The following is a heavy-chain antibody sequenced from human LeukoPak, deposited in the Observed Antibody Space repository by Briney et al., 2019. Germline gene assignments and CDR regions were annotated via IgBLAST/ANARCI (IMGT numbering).Heavy chain of an antibody. CDR3: AKVPYYYGSGTDY. V-gene: IGHV3-23*01. D-gene: IGHD3-10*01. CDR2: VSGSGGST. CDR1: GFTFSSYA. Sequence: PGGSLRLSCAASGFTFSSYAMSWVRQAPGKGLEWVSAVSGSGGSTYYADSVKGRFTISRDNSKNTLYLQMNSLRAEDTAVYYCAKVPYYYGSGTDYWGQGTLVTVSS. J-gene: IGHJ4*02.